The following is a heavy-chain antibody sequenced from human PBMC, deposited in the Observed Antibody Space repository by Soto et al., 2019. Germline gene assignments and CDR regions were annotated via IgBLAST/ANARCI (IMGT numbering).Heavy chain of an antibody. D-gene: IGHD3-10*01. V-gene: IGHV3-15*07. CDR1: GFTFTNAW. J-gene: IGHJ4*01. CDR2: IKSKTDGGTT. CDR3: TTDSYSIIIIVRFDY. Sequence: GGSLRLSCAASGFTFTNAWINWVRQAPGKGLEWVGRIKSKTDGGTTDYAEPVKGRFAISRDDSNNMVYLQMNSLKIEDTAVYYCTTDSYSIIIIVRFDYWGHGTLVTVSS.